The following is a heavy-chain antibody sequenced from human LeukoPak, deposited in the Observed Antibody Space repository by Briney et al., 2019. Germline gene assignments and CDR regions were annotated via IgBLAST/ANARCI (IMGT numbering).Heavy chain of an antibody. CDR3: ARVVLSIGWDDLAEYYYYMDV. J-gene: IGHJ6*03. CDR1: GFTFSRYA. V-gene: IGHV3-23*01. CDR2: LTADTGSK. D-gene: IGHD6-19*01. Sequence: PGGSLRLSCAASGFTFSRYAMTWVRQAPGKGLGWVSSLTADTGSKYSTDSVKGRFPISRDNSQNTLYLPMNSLSAEDTAVYYCARVVLSIGWDDLAEYYYYMDVWGKGTTVTVSS.